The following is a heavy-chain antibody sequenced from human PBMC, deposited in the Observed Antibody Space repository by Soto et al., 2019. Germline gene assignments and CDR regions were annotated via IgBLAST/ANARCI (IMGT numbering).Heavy chain of an antibody. V-gene: IGHV1-69*02. CDR1: GGTFSSYT. CDR3: ARGAGGETFDY. Sequence: SVKVSCKASGGTFSSYTISWVRQAPGQGLEWMGRIIPILGIANYAQKFQGRVTITADKSTSTAYMELSSLRSEDTAVNYCARGAGGETFDYWGQGTLVTVSS. CDR2: IIPILGIA. D-gene: IGHD3-16*01. J-gene: IGHJ4*02.